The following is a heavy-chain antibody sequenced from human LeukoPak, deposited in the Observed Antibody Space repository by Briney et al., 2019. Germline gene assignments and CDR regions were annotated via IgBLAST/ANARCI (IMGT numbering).Heavy chain of an antibody. Sequence: GGSLRLSCAASGFTFSSYGMHWVRQAPGKGLEWVAVIWYDGSNKYYADSVKGRFTISRDNSKNTLYLQMNSLRAEDTAVYYCARDLDSTFPYRLAAYFDFWGQGTLVTVSS. D-gene: IGHD3-22*01. CDR3: ARDLDSTFPYRLAAYFDF. V-gene: IGHV3-33*01. J-gene: IGHJ4*02. CDR1: GFTFSSYG. CDR2: IWYDGSNK.